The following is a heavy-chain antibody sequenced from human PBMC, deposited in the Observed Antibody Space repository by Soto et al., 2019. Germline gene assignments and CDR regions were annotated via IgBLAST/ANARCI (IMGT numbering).Heavy chain of an antibody. Sequence: QVQLVQSGAEVKKPGSSVKVSCKASGGTFSSYAISWVRQAPGQGLEWMGGIIPIFGTANYAQKFQGRVTITADESTSTACMELSSLRSEAAAVYYCARAWISTSCYVGFGWFDPGGQGTLVTVSS. D-gene: IGHD2-2*01. V-gene: IGHV1-69*12. CDR1: GGTFSSYA. CDR3: ARAWISTSCYVGFGWFDP. J-gene: IGHJ5*02. CDR2: IIPIFGTA.